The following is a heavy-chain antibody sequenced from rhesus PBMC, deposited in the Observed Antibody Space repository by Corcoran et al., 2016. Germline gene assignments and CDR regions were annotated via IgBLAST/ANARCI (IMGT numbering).Heavy chain of an antibody. CDR2: VYSSSVNP. Sequence: QVQLQESGPGLLKPSETLSLTCAVSGGSISGGDGWGWIRQPPGKGLEWIGTVYSSSVNPYYNPSLKSRVTISTDASTNQFSLKLSSVTAADTAVYCCARDKGTADFDYWGQGVLVTVSS. CDR1: GGSISGGDG. CDR3: ARDKGTADFDY. V-gene: IGHV4S7*01. J-gene: IGHJ4*01. D-gene: IGHD5-24*01.